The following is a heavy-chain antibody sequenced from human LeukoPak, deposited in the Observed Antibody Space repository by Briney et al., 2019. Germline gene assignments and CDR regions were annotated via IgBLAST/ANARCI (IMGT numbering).Heavy chain of an antibody. CDR1: GFTFSRYG. CDR3: ATCNGGNPPLHN. Sequence: GGSLRLSCAASGFTFSRYGMNWLRRAPGKGMEWVSSISSSRSNIYSADSVKGRFSISRDNAKNSLYLQMNSLRAEDTAVYYCATCNGGNPPLHNWGQGTLVTVSS. D-gene: IGHD4-23*01. V-gene: IGHV3-21*01. CDR2: ISSSRSNI. J-gene: IGHJ4*02.